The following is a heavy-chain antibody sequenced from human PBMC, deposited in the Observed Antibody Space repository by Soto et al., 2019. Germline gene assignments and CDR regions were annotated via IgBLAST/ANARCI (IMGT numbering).Heavy chain of an antibody. CDR3: AREMTTVTTWFDP. CDR2: IYYSGST. V-gene: IGHV4-61*01. CDR1: GGSVSSGSYY. J-gene: IGHJ5*02. D-gene: IGHD4-4*01. Sequence: QVQLQESGPGLVKPSETLSLTCTVSGGSVSSGSYYWSWIRQPPGKGLEWIGYIYYSGSTNYNPSLKSRVTISVDTSKNQFSLKLSSVTAADTAVYYCAREMTTVTTWFDPWGQGTLVTVSS.